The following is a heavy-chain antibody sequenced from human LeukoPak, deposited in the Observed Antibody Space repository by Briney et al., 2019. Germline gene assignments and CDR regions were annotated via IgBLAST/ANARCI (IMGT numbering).Heavy chain of an antibody. J-gene: IGHJ5*02. CDR2: IIPIFGTA. CDR3: AIPSYCSGGSCYPPDWFDP. CDR1: GGTFISYA. D-gene: IGHD2-15*01. V-gene: IGHV1-69*13. Sequence: SVKVSCKASGGTFISYAISWVRQAPGQGLEWMGGIIPIFGTANYAQKFQGRVTITADESTSTAYMELSSLRSEDTAVYYCAIPSYCSGGSCYPPDWFDPWGQGTLVTVSS.